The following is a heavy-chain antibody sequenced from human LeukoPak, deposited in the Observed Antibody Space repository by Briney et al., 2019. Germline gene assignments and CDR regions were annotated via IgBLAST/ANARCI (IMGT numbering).Heavy chain of an antibody. CDR3: ARRKGYGMDV. V-gene: IGHV3-48*04. J-gene: IGHJ6*02. CDR1: GFTFSSYS. Sequence: GGSLRLSCAASGFTFSSYSMNWVRQAPGKGLEWVSYISSSSSTICYADSVKGRFTISRDNAKNSLYLQMNSLRAEDTAVYYCARRKGYGMDVWGQGTTVTVSS. CDR2: ISSSSSTI.